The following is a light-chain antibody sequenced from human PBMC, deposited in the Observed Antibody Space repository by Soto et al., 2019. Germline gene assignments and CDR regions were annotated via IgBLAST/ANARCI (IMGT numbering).Light chain of an antibody. CDR1: QSISSF. CDR3: QQYNKWPFT. V-gene: IGKV3D-15*01. CDR2: DAS. Sequence: EIVITQSPATLSLSPGERATLSCRASQSISSFLTWYQHKPGQAPRLLIYDASNRAAGIPARFSGSGSGAEFSLTISSLQSEDFAVYYCQQYNKWPFTFGPGTKVDIK. J-gene: IGKJ3*01.